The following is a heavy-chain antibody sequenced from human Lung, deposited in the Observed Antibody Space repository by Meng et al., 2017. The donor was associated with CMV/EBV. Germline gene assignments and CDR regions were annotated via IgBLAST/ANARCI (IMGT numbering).Heavy chain of an antibody. V-gene: IGHV3-15*01. J-gene: IGHJ4*02. CDR1: GFTFSNLW. Sequence: EVQLVESGGGLVKPGGSLSLSCTGSGSGFTFSNLWINWVRQAPGKGLEWVGRIKSKFDGETTDYAAPVKGRFTISRDDSRNTLYLYMNSLKTEDTAVYYCTTDRPRSGGKTHDYWGQGTLVTVSS. CDR3: TTDRPRSGGKTHDY. CDR2: IKSKFDGETT. D-gene: IGHD4-23*01.